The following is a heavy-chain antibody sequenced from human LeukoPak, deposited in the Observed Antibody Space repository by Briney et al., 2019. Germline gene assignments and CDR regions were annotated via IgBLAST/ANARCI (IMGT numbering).Heavy chain of an antibody. J-gene: IGHJ6*02. Sequence: SETLSLTCTVSGGSISSGDYYWSWIRQPPGKGLEWIGYIYYSGSTYYNPSLKSRVTISVDTSKNQFSLKLSSVTAADTAVYYCARGPSYALYYYYYYGMDVWGQGTTVTVSS. CDR3: ARGPSYALYYYYYYGMDV. CDR1: GGSISSGDYY. CDR2: IYYSGST. D-gene: IGHD2-2*01. V-gene: IGHV4-30-4*01.